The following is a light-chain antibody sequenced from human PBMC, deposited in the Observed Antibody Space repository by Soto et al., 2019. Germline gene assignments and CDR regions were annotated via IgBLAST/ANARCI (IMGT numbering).Light chain of an antibody. CDR1: QSVSSN. J-gene: IGKJ4*01. CDR2: GAS. CDR3: QQYGSSPLT. Sequence: EIVMTQSPATLSVSPGERATLSCRASQSVSSNLAWYQQQPGQAPRLLIYGASNRATGIPDRFSGSGSGTDFTLTISSLQSEDFAVYYCQQYGSSPLTFGGGTKVDIK. V-gene: IGKV3D-15*01.